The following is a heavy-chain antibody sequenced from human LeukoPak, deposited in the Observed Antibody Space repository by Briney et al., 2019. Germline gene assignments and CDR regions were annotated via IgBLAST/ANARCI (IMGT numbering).Heavy chain of an antibody. Sequence: SETLSLTXAVYGGSFSGYYWSWIRQPPGKGLEWIGEINHSGSTNYNPSLKSRVTISVDTSKNQFSLKLSSVTAADTAVYYCARGGSGWYYYYYYMHVWGKGTTVTVSS. J-gene: IGHJ6*03. CDR3: ARGGSGWYYYYYYMHV. CDR2: INHSGST. CDR1: GGSFSGYY. D-gene: IGHD6-19*01. V-gene: IGHV4-34*01.